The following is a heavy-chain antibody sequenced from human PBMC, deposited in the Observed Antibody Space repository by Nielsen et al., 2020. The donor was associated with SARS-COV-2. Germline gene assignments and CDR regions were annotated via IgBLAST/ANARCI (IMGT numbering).Heavy chain of an antibody. CDR2: ISRSSSYT. V-gene: IGHV3-11*03. CDR1: GFTFSDSY. CDR3: AKSGYCNGGICYSTEYFQD. D-gene: IGHD2-15*01. J-gene: IGHJ1*01. Sequence: GESLKISCAASGFTFSDSYMSWIRQAPGKGLGWISYISRSSSYTNYADSLKGRFTISRDTAKNSLYLQMKRLRAEYTAVYYCAKSGYCNGGICYSTEYFQDCVQGTLVTVSS.